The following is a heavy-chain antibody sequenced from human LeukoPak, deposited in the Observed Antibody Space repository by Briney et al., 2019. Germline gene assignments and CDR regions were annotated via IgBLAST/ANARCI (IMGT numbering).Heavy chain of an antibody. V-gene: IGHV4-34*01. J-gene: IGHJ4*02. D-gene: IGHD3-16*02. CDR3: ARGGYSDYVWGSYPQGHFDY. Sequence: KPSETLSLTCAVYGGSFSGYYWSWIRQPPGKGLEWIGEINHSGSTNYNPSLKSRVTISVDTSKNQFSLKLSSVTAADTAVYYCARGGYSDYVWGSYPQGHFDYWGQGTLVTVYS. CDR2: INHSGST. CDR1: GGSFSGYY.